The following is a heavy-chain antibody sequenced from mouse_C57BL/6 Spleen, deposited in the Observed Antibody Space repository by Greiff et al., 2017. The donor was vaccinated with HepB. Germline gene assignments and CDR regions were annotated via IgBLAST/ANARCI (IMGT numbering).Heavy chain of an antibody. D-gene: IGHD2-2*01. J-gene: IGHJ2*01. CDR2: INPNNGGT. CDR3: ARSGVYYGYGYFDY. V-gene: IGHV1-26*01. CDR1: GYTFTDYY. Sequence: VQLQQSGPELVKPGASVKISCKASGYTFTDYYMNWVKQSHGKSLEWIGDINPNNGGTSYNQKFKGKATLTVDKSSSTAYMELRSLTSEDSAVYYCARSGVYYGYGYFDYWGQGTTLTVSS.